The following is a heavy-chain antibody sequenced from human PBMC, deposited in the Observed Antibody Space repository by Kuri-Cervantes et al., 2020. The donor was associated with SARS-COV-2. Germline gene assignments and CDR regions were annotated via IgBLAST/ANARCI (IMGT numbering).Heavy chain of an antibody. J-gene: IGHJ4*02. Sequence: GGSLRLSCAASGFTFSSYGMHWVRQAPGKGLEWVAVIWYDGSNKYYADSVKGRFTISRDNSKNTLYLQMNSLRAEDTAVYYCAREAAAGTLDYWGQGTLVTVSS. CDR1: GFTFSSYG. CDR2: IWYDGSNK. D-gene: IGHD6-13*01. V-gene: IGHV3-33*01. CDR3: AREAAAGTLDY.